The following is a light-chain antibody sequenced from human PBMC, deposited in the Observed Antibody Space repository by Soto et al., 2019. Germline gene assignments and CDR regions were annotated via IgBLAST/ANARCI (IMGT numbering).Light chain of an antibody. J-gene: IGKJ1*01. Sequence: EIVLTQSPGTLSLSPGEGATLSCRASQSVNSNYLAWFQQKPGQAPRLLIYSTSNRATGIPDRFSGSGSGTDFTLTISRLEPEDFGVYYCQQYDKSPWTFGQGTKVEIK. CDR1: QSVNSNY. CDR2: STS. V-gene: IGKV3-20*01. CDR3: QQYDKSPWT.